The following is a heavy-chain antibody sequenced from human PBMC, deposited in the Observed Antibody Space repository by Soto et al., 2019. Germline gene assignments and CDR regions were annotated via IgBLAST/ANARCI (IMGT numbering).Heavy chain of an antibody. V-gene: IGHV3-23*01. CDR1: GFTFYKYA. CDR2: ITGSSGTT. CDR3: ARSGSIDY. Sequence: GGSLRLSCAASGFTFYKYAMSWVRQVQGKGLEWVATITGSSGTTHYSDSVRGRFIISRDNAKNTVYLQMNSLRPEDTAVYYYARSGSIDYWGRGTLVTVSS. J-gene: IGHJ4*02.